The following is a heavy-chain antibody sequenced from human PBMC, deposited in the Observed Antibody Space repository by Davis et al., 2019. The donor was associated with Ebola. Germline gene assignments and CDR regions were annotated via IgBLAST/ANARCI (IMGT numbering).Heavy chain of an antibody. J-gene: IGHJ6*02. D-gene: IGHD6-13*01. Sequence: ASVKVSCKASGYTFTSYGISWVRQAPGQGLEGMGWISAYNGNTNYAQKLQGRVTMTTDTSTSTAYMELRSLRSDDTAVYYCARDLYSSSWYREWGWSYYYYGMDVWGQGTTVTVSS. V-gene: IGHV1-18*01. CDR3: ARDLYSSSWYREWGWSYYYYGMDV. CDR2: ISAYNGNT. CDR1: GYTFTSYG.